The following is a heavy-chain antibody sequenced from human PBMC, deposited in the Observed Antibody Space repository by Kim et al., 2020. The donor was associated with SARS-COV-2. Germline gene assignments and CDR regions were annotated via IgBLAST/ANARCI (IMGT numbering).Heavy chain of an antibody. J-gene: IGHJ3*02. D-gene: IGHD3-22*01. CDR3: ARGSYYYDSSGYYRIGAFDI. Sequence: RVTISVDTSKNQFSLKLSSVTAADTAVYYCARGSYYYDSSGYYRIGAFDIWGQGTMVTVSS. V-gene: IGHV4-59*09.